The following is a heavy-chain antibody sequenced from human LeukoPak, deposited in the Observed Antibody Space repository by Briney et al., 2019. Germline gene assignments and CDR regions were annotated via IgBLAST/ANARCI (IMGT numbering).Heavy chain of an antibody. D-gene: IGHD3-3*01. J-gene: IGHJ4*02. CDR2: IRSKAYGGTT. V-gene: IGHV3-49*04. CDR1: GFTFGDYA. CDR3: TRVAYYDFWSGYFPGY. Sequence: GGSLRLSCTASGFTFGDYAMSWVRQAPGKGLEWVGFIRSKAYGGTTEYAASVKCRFTISRDDSKSIAYLQMNSLKTEDTAVYYCTRVAYYDFWSGYFPGYWGQGTLVTVSS.